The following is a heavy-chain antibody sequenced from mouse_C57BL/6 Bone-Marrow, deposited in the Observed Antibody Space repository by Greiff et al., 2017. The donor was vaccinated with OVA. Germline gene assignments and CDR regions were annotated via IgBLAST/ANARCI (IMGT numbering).Heavy chain of an antibody. Sequence: QVQLQQPGAELVKPGASVKMSCKASGYTFTSYWLTWVKQRPGQGLEWIGDIYPGSGSTNYNEKFKSKATLTVDTSSSTAYMQLSSLTSEDSAVYYCASTYYGSSYDYAMDYWGQGTSVTVSS. V-gene: IGHV1-55*01. D-gene: IGHD1-1*01. CDR2: IYPGSGST. J-gene: IGHJ4*01. CDR3: ASTYYGSSYDYAMDY. CDR1: GYTFTSYW.